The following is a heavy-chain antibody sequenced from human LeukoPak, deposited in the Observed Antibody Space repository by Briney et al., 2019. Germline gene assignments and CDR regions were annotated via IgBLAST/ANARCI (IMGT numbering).Heavy chain of an antibody. CDR1: GGSISGYY. Sequence: SETLSLTCTVSGGSISGYYWSWIRQPAGKGLEWIGCIYSSGDTKYNPSLKSRVTMSVDTSKNQFSLKLSSETAADTAVYYCARGTAAVASTPDYWGQGTQVTVSS. J-gene: IGHJ4*02. CDR3: ARGTAAVASTPDY. V-gene: IGHV4-4*07. D-gene: IGHD6-19*01. CDR2: IYSSGDT.